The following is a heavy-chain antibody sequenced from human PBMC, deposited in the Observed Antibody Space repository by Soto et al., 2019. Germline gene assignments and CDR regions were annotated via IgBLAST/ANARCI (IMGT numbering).Heavy chain of an antibody. V-gene: IGHV5-51*01. Sequence: GECLTISCKGSGYSFTRYWIVWVLQMPGKGLEWMGIIYPGDSDTRYSPSFQGQVTISADKSISTAYLQWSSLKASDTAMYYCARIKDRDRDYYHYGMDVWGQGTPVTVSS. J-gene: IGHJ6*01. CDR1: GYSFTRYW. CDR3: ARIKDRDRDYYHYGMDV. CDR2: IYPGDSDT.